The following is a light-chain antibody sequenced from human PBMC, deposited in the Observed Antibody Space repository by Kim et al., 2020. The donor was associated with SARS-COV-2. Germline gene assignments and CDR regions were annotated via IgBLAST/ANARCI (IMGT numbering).Light chain of an antibody. J-gene: IGLJ2*01. CDR1: SSDGGGYNI. CDR2: DVS. Sequence: STTISCTGTSSDGGGYNIVSWYQHNPGKAPKLMIYDVSNRPSGVSTRFSGAKSGNTASLTISGLQAEDEADYYCSSYTSSSTPVVFGGGTKLTVL. V-gene: IGLV2-14*03. CDR3: SSYTSSSTPVV.